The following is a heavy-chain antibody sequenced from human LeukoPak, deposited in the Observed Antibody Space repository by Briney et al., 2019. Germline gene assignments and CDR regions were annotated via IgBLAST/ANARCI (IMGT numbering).Heavy chain of an antibody. CDR1: GFTFNRNA. CDR2: IGGSGDKT. CDR3: VRRGDASSGWGDHDY. J-gene: IGHJ4*02. D-gene: IGHD6-19*01. Sequence: GGSLRLSRAASGFTFNRNAISWVRQAPGKGLEWVSTIGGSGDKTFYADSVKGRFTMSRDNSKNMLHLQMSSLTGEDTALYYCVRRGDASSGWGDHDYWGQGALVTVSS. V-gene: IGHV3-23*01.